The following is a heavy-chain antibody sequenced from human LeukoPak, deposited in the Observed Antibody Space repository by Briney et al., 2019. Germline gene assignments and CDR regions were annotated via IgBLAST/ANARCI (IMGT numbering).Heavy chain of an antibody. J-gene: IGHJ5*02. D-gene: IGHD3-3*01. CDR2: ISDDGSKR. V-gene: IGHV3-30*04. CDR3: ARESGFMMVGEINADNWFDP. CDR1: GFTFRDSA. Sequence: GGSLRLSCSGAGFTFRDSAFHWVRQAPGKGLEWLAVISDDGSKRFYADSVKGRFTISRDNSRDTLYLHMQTLRPEDSAVYYCARESGFMMVGEINADNWFDPWGQGTPVTVSS.